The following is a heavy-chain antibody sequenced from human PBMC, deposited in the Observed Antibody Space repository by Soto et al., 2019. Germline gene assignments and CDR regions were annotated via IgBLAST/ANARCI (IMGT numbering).Heavy chain of an antibody. CDR1: GGSISSYY. J-gene: IGHJ4*02. Sequence: SETLSLTCTVSGGSISSYYWSWIRQPPGKGLEWIGYIYYSGSTNYNPSLKSRVTISVDTSKNQFSLKLGSVTAADTAVYYCARGTDDYVWGSYRYKSPEYYFDYWGQGTLVTVSS. CDR2: IYYSGST. V-gene: IGHV4-59*12. D-gene: IGHD3-16*02. CDR3: ARGTDDYVWGSYRYKSPEYYFDY.